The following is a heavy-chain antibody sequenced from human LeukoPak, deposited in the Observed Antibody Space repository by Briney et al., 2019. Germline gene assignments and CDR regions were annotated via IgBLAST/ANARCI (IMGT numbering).Heavy chain of an antibody. Sequence: LSLTCAVYGGSFSGYYWSWIRQAPGKGLEWVSYISSSGSTIYYADSVKGRFTISRDNAKNSLYLQMNSLRAEDTAVYYCARDFVIAVAAQNWFDPWGQGTLVTVSS. CDR1: GGSFSGYY. J-gene: IGHJ5*02. CDR3: ARDFVIAVAAQNWFDP. V-gene: IGHV3-11*04. D-gene: IGHD6-19*01. CDR2: ISSSGSTI.